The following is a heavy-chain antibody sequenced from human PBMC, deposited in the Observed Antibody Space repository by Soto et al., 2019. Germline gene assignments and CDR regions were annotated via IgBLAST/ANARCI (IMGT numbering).Heavy chain of an antibody. J-gene: IGHJ4*02. CDR1: AYTFTSYW. D-gene: IGHD4-4*01. CDR3: ARGVDDYTWGGD. V-gene: IGHV5-51*01. CDR2: IHPANSET. Sequence: PGESLKISCKASAYTFTSYWIAWVRQMPGKGLEYMGAIHPANSETRYTPSFQGQVTISADRSISTAYLQWSSLQASDTAMYFCARGVDDYTWGGDWGQGTQVTVAS.